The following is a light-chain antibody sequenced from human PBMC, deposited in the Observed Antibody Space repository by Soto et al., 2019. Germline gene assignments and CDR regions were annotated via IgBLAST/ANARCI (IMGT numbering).Light chain of an antibody. CDR2: LNSDGSH. V-gene: IGLV4-69*01. J-gene: IGLJ2*01. Sequence: QLVLTQSPSASASLGASVKLTCPLSSGHSSYAIAWLQQQPEKGPRYLMKLNSDGSHSKGDGIPDRFSGSSSGAERYLTISSLQSEDEADYYWQTWGTGIVVFGGGTKLTVL. CDR1: SGHSSYA. CDR3: QTWGTGIVV.